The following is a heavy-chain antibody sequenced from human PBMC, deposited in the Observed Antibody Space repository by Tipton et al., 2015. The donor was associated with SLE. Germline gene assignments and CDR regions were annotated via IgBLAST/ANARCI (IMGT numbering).Heavy chain of an antibody. V-gene: IGHV3-74*01. J-gene: IGHJ5*02. CDR1: GFTFSAYW. CDR3: ARDPNAYYSPLQP. Sequence: SLRPSCAASGFTFSAYWMHWVRQAPGKGPVWVSRINGDGSETTYADSVKGRFTISRDNAKNTLFLQMNSLRVEDTAVYYCARDPNAYYSPLQPWGQGTLVTVSS. CDR2: INGDGSET. D-gene: IGHD2-21*01.